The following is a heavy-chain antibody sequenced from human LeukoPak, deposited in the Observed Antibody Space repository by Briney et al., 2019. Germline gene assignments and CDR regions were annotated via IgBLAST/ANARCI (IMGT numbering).Heavy chain of an antibody. D-gene: IGHD3-10*01. V-gene: IGHV3-64*01. CDR1: GFTFSSYA. CDR3: ARDSSGSGNWFDP. CDR2: ISSNGGST. Sequence: GGSLRLSCAASGFTFSSYAMHWVRQAPGKGLEYVSAISSNGGSTYYANSVKGRFTISRDNSKNTLYLQMGSLRAEDMAVYYCARDSSGSGNWFDPWGQGTLVTVSS. J-gene: IGHJ5*02.